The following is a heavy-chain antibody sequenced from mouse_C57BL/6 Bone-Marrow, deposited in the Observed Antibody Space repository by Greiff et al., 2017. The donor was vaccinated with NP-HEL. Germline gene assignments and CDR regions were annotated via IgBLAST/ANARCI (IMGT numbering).Heavy chain of an antibody. CDR1: GFNIKDDY. J-gene: IGHJ1*03. V-gene: IGHV14-4*01. Sequence: EVMLVESGAELVRPGASVKLSCTASGFNIKDDYMHWVKQRPEQGLEWIGWIDPENGDTEYASKFQGKATITADTSSNTAYLQLSSLTSEDTAVYYCTTDGSVLDVWGTGTTVTVSS. CDR2: IDPENGDT. CDR3: TTDGSVLDV. D-gene: IGHD1-1*01.